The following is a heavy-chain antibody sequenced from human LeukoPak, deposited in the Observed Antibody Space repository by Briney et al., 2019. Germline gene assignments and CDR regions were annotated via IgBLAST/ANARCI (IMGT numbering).Heavy chain of an antibody. Sequence: GASVKVSCKASGYTFTSYDINWVRQATGQGLEWMGWVDPNSGNTAYSQKFQGRVTITRNTSISTAYMELSSLRADDTAVYYCARADGVSYYYMDVWGKGTTVTISS. D-gene: IGHD3-3*01. V-gene: IGHV1-8*03. CDR3: ARADGVSYYYMDV. J-gene: IGHJ6*03. CDR2: VDPNSGNT. CDR1: GYTFTSYD.